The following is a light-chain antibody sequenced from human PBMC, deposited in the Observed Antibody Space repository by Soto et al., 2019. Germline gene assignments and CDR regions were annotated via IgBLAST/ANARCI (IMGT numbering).Light chain of an antibody. CDR2: NDN. CDR1: SSNMGSNT. V-gene: IGLV1-44*01. CDR3: AAWGGSLNHIL. J-gene: IGLJ2*01. Sequence: QSVLTQPPSASGTPGQGVAISCSGSSSNMGSNTVNWYKHLPGTAPKLLIYNDNQRPSGVPDRFFGSKSGTSGSLAITGLQSEDEADYYCAAWGGSLNHILFGGGTKLTVL.